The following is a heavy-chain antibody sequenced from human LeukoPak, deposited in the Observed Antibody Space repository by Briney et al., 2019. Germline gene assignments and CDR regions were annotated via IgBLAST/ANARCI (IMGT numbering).Heavy chain of an antibody. CDR3: ATPSLYCSSTSCPFDY. CDR2: FDPEDGET. V-gene: IGHV1-24*01. CDR1: GYTLTELS. D-gene: IGHD2-2*01. Sequence: ASVKVSCKVSGYTLTELSMHWVRQAPGKGLEWVGGFDPEDGETIYAQKFQGRVTMTEDTSTDTAYMELSSLRSEDTAVYYCATPSLYCSSTSCPFDYWGQGTLVTVSS. J-gene: IGHJ4*02.